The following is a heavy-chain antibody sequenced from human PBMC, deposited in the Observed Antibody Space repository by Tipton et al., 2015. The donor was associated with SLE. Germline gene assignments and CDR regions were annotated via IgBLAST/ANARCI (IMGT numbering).Heavy chain of an antibody. CDR1: GGSFSGYY. J-gene: IGHJ4*02. Sequence: LRLSCAVYGGSFSGYYWTWIRQPPGKGLEWIGEINHGGSTNYNPSLKSRVTISVDTSTNRLSLQLSSVTAADTAGYYCARHLATRADYGDYNWGQGTLVTVSS. D-gene: IGHD4-17*01. CDR2: INHGGST. CDR3: ARHLATRADYGDYN. V-gene: IGHV4-34*01.